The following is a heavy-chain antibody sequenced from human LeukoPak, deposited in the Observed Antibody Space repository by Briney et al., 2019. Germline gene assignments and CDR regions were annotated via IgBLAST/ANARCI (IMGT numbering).Heavy chain of an antibody. V-gene: IGHV3-30*18. Sequence: PGESLRLSCAASGFTFSSYGMHWVRQAPGKGLGWVAVISYDGSNKYYADSVKGRFTISRDNSKNTLYLQMNSLRAEDTAVYYCAKDQEDGSSWYVDYYGMDVWGQGTTVTVSS. CDR2: ISYDGSNK. D-gene: IGHD6-13*01. CDR3: AKDQEDGSSWYVDYYGMDV. J-gene: IGHJ6*02. CDR1: GFTFSSYG.